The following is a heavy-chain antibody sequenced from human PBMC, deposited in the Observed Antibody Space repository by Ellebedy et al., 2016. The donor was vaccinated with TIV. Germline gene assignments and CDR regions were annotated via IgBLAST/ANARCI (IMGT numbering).Heavy chain of an antibody. V-gene: IGHV4-39*07. J-gene: IGHJ5*01. CDR3: ASDSNNIRWFYF. CDR1: GGSITNDGYH. Sequence: MPSETLSLTCTVSGGSITNDGYHWGWIRQTPGRGLEWVGTIHSSGLTYYNPSLNSRVTLSADTSKAHVSLKLISVTAADTAIYYCASDSNNIRWFYFWGQGTLVTVSS. D-gene: IGHD1-14*01. CDR2: IHSSGLT.